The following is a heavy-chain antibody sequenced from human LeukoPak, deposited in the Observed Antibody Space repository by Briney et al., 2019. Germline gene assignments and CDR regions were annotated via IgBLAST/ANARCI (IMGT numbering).Heavy chain of an antibody. CDR1: GGSFSGYY. J-gene: IGHJ4*02. V-gene: IGHV4-34*01. Sequence: SETLSLTCAVYGGSFSGYYWSWIRQPPGKGLEWIGEINHSGSTNYNPSLKSRVTISVDTSKNQFSLKLSSVTAADTAVYYFARLFDYYFDYWGQGTLVTVSS. CDR3: ARLFDYYFDY. CDR2: INHSGST.